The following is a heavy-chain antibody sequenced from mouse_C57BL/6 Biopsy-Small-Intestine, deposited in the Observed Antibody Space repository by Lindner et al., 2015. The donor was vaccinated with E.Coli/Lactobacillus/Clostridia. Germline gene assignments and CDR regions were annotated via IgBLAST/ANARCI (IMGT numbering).Heavy chain of an antibody. J-gene: IGHJ3*01. Sequence: SGAELVKPGASVKISCKASGYAFSSYWMNWVKQRPGKGLEWIGQIYPGDGDTNYNGKFKGKATLTADKSSSTAYMQLSSLTSEDSAVYFCARRGDYYGSSWFAYWGQGTLVTVSA. CDR1: GYAFSSYW. V-gene: IGHV1-80*01. CDR3: ARRGDYYGSSWFAY. CDR2: IYPGDGDT. D-gene: IGHD1-1*01.